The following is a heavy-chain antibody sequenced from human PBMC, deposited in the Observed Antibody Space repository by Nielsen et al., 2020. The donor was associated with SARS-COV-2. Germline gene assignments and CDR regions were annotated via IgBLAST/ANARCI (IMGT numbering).Heavy chain of an antibody. CDR2: IYYSGST. J-gene: IGHJ3*02. CDR3: ARHPRGKCSGGSCYSGVYAFDI. D-gene: IGHD2-15*01. Sequence: SETLSLTCTVSGGSISSSSYYWGWIRQPPGKGLEWIGSIYYSGSTYYNPSLKSRVTISVDTSKNQFSLKLSSVTAADTAVYYCARHPRGKCSGGSCYSGVYAFDIWGQGTMVTVSS. CDR1: GGSISSSSYY. V-gene: IGHV4-39*01.